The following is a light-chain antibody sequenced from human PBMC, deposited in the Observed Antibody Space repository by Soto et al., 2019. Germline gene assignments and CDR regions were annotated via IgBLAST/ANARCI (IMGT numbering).Light chain of an antibody. Sequence: QSVLTQSPSTSASLGASVKLTCTLTSGHTTYAITWHQQQPEKGPRYLMRVNIDGSHSKGDGIPDRFSGSSSGAERYLTISNLQSEDEADYYCQTWGTGVHWVFGGGTKLTVL. CDR2: VNIDGSH. V-gene: IGLV4-69*02. CDR1: SGHTTYA. CDR3: QTWGTGVHWV. J-gene: IGLJ3*02.